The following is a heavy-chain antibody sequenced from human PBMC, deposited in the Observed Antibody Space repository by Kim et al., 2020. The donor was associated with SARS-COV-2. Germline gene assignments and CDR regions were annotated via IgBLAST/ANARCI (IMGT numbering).Heavy chain of an antibody. V-gene: IGHV3-21*06. D-gene: IGHD6-19*01. CDR3: ANTMAAGWAFDI. Sequence: YYADSEKGRFTISRDNAKNSLYLQMNSLRAEDTAVYYCANTMAAGWAFDIWGQGTMVTVSS. J-gene: IGHJ3*02.